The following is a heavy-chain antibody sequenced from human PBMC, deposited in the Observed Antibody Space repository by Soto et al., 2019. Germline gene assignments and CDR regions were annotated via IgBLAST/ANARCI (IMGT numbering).Heavy chain of an antibody. Sequence: PGESLKISCKGSGYSFTSYWIGWVRQMPGKGLEWMGIIYPGDSDTGYSPSFQGQVTISADKSISTAYLQWSSLKASDTAMYYCARPREAGKYYYGVDVWGQGTTVTVSS. J-gene: IGHJ6*02. V-gene: IGHV5-51*01. CDR2: IYPGDSDT. CDR3: ARPREAGKYYYGVDV. CDR1: GYSFTSYW. D-gene: IGHD6-19*01.